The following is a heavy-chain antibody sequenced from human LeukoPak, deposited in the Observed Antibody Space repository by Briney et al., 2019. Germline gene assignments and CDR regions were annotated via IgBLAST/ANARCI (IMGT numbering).Heavy chain of an antibody. Sequence: SETLSLTCAVYGGSFSGYYWSWIRQPPGKGLEWIGEINHSGSTNYNPSLKSRVTISVDTSKNQFSLKLSSVTAADTAVYYCARGILSDIVVVPAAIKPPNWFDPWGQGTLVTVSS. J-gene: IGHJ5*02. CDR1: GGSFSGYY. CDR3: ARGILSDIVVVPAAIKPPNWFDP. CDR2: INHSGST. V-gene: IGHV4-34*01. D-gene: IGHD2-2*01.